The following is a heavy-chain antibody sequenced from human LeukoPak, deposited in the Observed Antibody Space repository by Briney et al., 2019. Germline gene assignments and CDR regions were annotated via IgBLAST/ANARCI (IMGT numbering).Heavy chain of an antibody. CDR2: IDPASGIT. CDR1: GYIVSDYW. J-gene: IGHJ4*02. Sequence: ASVKVSCKASGYIVSDYWIHWMRQAPGRGLECLGWIDPASGITNQPQKFQGRITVTRDTSASTVHMDLTGLTTDDTALYYCARVGGPGGLRPYHYYYWGQGTLVTVSS. V-gene: IGHV1-2*02. D-gene: IGHD1-14*01. CDR3: ARVGGPGGLRPYHYYY.